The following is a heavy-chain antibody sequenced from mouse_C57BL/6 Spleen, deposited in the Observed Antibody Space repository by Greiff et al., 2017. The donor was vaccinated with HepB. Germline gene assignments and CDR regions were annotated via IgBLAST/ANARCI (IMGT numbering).Heavy chain of an antibody. CDR2: IDPSDSYT. CDR3: ARSDYGSTPVEYDV. Sequence: AHGLEWIGEIDPSDSYTNYIQKFKGKSTLTVDKSSSTAYMQLSSLTSEDSAVYYGARSDYGSTPVEYDVWGTGTTVTVSS. D-gene: IGHD1-1*01. V-gene: IGHV1-69*01. J-gene: IGHJ1*03.